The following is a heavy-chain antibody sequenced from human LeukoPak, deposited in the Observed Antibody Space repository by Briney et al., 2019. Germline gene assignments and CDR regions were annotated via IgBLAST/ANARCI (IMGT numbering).Heavy chain of an antibody. Sequence: PGGSLRPSCVASGFMFNSYGMHWVRQAPGKGLEWVAFTRLDGSNTSNADSVKGRFIISRDNSKNTLYLQMNSLRVEDTAVYYCAKDRRGLSGYGIHYWGQGILVTVSS. CDR2: TRLDGSNT. J-gene: IGHJ4*02. CDR1: GFMFNSYG. D-gene: IGHD5-12*01. CDR3: AKDRRGLSGYGIHY. V-gene: IGHV3-30*02.